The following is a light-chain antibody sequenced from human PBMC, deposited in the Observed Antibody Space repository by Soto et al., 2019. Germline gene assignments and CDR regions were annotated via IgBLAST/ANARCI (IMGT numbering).Light chain of an antibody. CDR3: QQYGSSPT. Sequence: EIVLTQSPGTLSLSPGERATLSCRASQSVSSNYLTWYQQKPGQAPRLLIYAASSRATGIPDRFSGSGSGTDFTLTFSRLEPEDFAVYFCQQYGSSPTFGQGTTVEI. CDR1: QSVSSNY. CDR2: AAS. V-gene: IGKV3-20*01. J-gene: IGKJ1*01.